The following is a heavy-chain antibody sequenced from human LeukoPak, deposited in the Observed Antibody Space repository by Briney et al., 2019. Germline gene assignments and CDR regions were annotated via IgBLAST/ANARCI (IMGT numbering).Heavy chain of an antibody. Sequence: ASVKVSCKASGYTFTNYYMHWMRQAPGQGLEWMGIINPSGAGTNYAQKFQGRVTLTRDTSTSTLYTELSSLRSEDTAVYYCVRSYCGGDCQGRAYYFDYWGQGTLVTVSS. V-gene: IGHV1-46*01. J-gene: IGHJ4*02. CDR3: VRSYCGGDCQGRAYYFDY. D-gene: IGHD2-21*01. CDR2: INPSGAGT. CDR1: GYTFTNYY.